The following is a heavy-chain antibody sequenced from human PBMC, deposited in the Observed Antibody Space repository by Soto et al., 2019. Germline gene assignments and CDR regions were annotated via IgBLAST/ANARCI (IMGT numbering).Heavy chain of an antibody. Sequence: SETLSLTCTVSGGSISSYYWSWIRQPPGKGLEWIGYIYYSGSTNYNPSLKSRVTISVDTSKNQFSLKLSSVTAADTAVYYCARQYSGYDYDGSFDYWGQGTLVTVSS. CDR3: ARQYSGYDYDGSFDY. V-gene: IGHV4-59*01. D-gene: IGHD5-12*01. J-gene: IGHJ4*02. CDR1: GGSISSYY. CDR2: IYYSGST.